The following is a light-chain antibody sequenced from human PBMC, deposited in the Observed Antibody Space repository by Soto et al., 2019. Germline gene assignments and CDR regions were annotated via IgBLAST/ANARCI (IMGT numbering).Light chain of an antibody. J-gene: IGLJ1*01. CDR2: GNN. CDR3: GTWDSSLSAYV. CDR1: SSNIGSNY. Sequence: QSVLTQPPSVSAAPGQKVTISCSGSSSNIGSNYVSWYQQVPGTAPKLLIYGNNKRPSGIPDRFSGSKSGTSATLGITGLQTGDEADYYCGTWDSSLSAYVFGTGTKVTVL. V-gene: IGLV1-51*01.